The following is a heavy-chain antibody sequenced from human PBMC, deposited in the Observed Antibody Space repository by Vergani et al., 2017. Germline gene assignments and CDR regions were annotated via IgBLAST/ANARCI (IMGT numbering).Heavy chain of an antibody. CDR3: ARSKGGPAGRVDV. V-gene: IGHV3-7*01. D-gene: IGHD2-2*01. CDR1: GFTFSSYW. Sequence: EVQLVESGGGLVQPGGSLRLSCAASGFTFSSYWMSWVRQAPGKGLEWVANIKQDGSEKYYVDSVKGRFTISRDNAKNSLYLQINSLRAEDTAVYYCARSKGGPAGRVDVWGKGTTVTVSS. J-gene: IGHJ6*04. CDR2: IKQDGSEK.